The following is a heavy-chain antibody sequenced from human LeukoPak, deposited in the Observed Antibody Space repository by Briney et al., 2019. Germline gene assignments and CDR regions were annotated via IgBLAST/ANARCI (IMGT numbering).Heavy chain of an antibody. Sequence: GGSLRLSCAASGFTFSSYWMHWVRQAPGKGLVWVSRINSDGSSTSYADSVKGRFTISRDNAKNTLYLQMNSLRAEDMAVYYCANGYSYGYAGLYWGQGTLVTVSS. CDR1: GFTFSSYW. D-gene: IGHD5-18*01. J-gene: IGHJ4*02. CDR3: ANGYSYGYAGLY. CDR2: INSDGSST. V-gene: IGHV3-74*01.